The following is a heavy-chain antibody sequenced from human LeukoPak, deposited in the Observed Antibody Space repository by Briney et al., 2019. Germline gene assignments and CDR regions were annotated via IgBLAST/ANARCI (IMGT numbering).Heavy chain of an antibody. CDR3: ARVFPSSGWYNLYY. CDR2: INSYNGNT. V-gene: IGHV1-18*01. D-gene: IGHD6-19*01. Sequence: ASVKSSCKASGYTFTSYGITWVRQAPGQGLEWMGWINSYNGNTNYAQKVQGRVTMTTDTSTSTAYMELRSLRSDDTAVYYCARVFPSSGWYNLYYWGLGTLVTVSS. CDR1: GYTFTSYG. J-gene: IGHJ4*02.